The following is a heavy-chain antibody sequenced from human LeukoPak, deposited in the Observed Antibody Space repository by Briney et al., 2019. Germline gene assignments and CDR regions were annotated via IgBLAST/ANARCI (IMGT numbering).Heavy chain of an antibody. D-gene: IGHD6-13*01. CDR1: GGSISSTGHY. Sequence: PSETLSLTCTVSGGSISSTGHYWGWIRQPPGKGLEWIGSVYYSGSTYYNPSLKSRVTISVDTSKNQFSLRLSSVTATDMAVYFCARLGYSVSWTDCWGQGILVTVSS. J-gene: IGHJ4*02. CDR2: VYYSGST. V-gene: IGHV4-39*01. CDR3: ARLGYSVSWTDC.